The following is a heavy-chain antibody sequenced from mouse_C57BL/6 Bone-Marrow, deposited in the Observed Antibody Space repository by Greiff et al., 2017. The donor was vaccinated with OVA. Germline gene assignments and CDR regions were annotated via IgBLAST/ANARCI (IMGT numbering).Heavy chain of an antibody. CDR1: GYTFTSYW. J-gene: IGHJ1*03. V-gene: IGHV1-50*01. Sequence: QVQLQQPGAELVKPGASVKLSCKASGYTFTSYWMQWVKQRPGQGLEWIGELDPSDSYTNYNQKFKGKATLTVDTSSSTAYMQLSSLTSEDSAVYYCARDYYGSSFLGYFDVWGTGTTVTVSS. CDR2: LDPSDSYT. CDR3: ARDYYGSSFLGYFDV. D-gene: IGHD1-1*01.